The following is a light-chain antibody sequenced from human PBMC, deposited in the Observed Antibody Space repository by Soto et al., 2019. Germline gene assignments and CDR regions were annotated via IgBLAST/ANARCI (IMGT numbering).Light chain of an antibody. Sequence: EIVMTQSPVTLSVSPGERATLSCRASESVRSNLAWYQQKPGQAPRLVIYDASTRATGIPARFSGSGSGTEFTLTISSLQSEDFAVYYCQQYHNWSPAFGGGTKVEIK. V-gene: IGKV3-15*01. CDR1: ESVRSN. CDR3: QQYHNWSPA. J-gene: IGKJ4*01. CDR2: DAS.